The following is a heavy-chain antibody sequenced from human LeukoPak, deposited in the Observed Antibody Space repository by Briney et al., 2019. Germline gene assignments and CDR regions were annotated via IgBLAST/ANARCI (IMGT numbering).Heavy chain of an antibody. D-gene: IGHD3-3*01. CDR1: GGSFDGYY. CDR3: ARGLASGYPPIPFDY. V-gene: IGHV4-34*01. J-gene: IGHJ4*02. CDR2: ITYDGST. Sequence: SETLCLTCAVFGGSFDGYYWGWIRQPPGKGLEWIGEITYDGSTNYNPSLKSRVTISVDTSKIQFSLNLSSVTAADTAIYYCARGLASGYPPIPFDYWGQGTQVTVSS.